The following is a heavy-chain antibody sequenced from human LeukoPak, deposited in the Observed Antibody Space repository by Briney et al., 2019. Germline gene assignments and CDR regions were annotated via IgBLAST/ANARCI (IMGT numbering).Heavy chain of an antibody. CDR1: GGSLSSGSYY. CDR2: IYNSGKT. J-gene: IGHJ5*02. V-gene: IGHV4-39*01. D-gene: IGHD4-23*01. CDR3: ARLLRGGNSGYWFDP. Sequence: SEPLSLTCTVSGGSLSSGSYYWGWVRQPPGKGLEWIVNIYNSGKTYYNPSLKSLVSISVDTSKNQFSLKLTSVTAADTAVFYCARLLRGGNSGYWFDPWGQGTLLTVSS.